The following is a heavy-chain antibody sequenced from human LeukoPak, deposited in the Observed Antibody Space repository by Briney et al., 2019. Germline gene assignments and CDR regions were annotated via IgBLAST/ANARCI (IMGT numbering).Heavy chain of an antibody. Sequence: SETLSLTCAVYGGSFSGYYWSWVRQPPGKGLEWIGEIIHSGSTNYNPSLKSRVTISIDTSKNQFSLKLSSVTAADTAVYYCARQRRSYFGSNSGYYFDSWGQGTLVTVSS. V-gene: IGHV4-34*12. CDR2: IIHSGST. J-gene: IGHJ4*02. CDR1: GGSFSGYY. CDR3: ARQRRSYFGSNSGYYFDS. D-gene: IGHD5-24*01.